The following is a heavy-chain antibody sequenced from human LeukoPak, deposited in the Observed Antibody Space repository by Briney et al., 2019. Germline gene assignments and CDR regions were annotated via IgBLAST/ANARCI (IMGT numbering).Heavy chain of an antibody. V-gene: IGHV4-61*02. Sequence: SETLSLTCTVSGGSINSGSYYWSWIRQPAGKGLEWIGRIYRSGRTNYNPSLKSRVTISVDTSKNQFSLKLGSVTAADTAVYYCARDLDGTYSSGNWFDPWGQGTLVTVSS. CDR3: ARDLDGTYSSGNWFDP. D-gene: IGHD1-26*01. CDR1: GGSINSGSYY. CDR2: IYRSGRT. J-gene: IGHJ5*02.